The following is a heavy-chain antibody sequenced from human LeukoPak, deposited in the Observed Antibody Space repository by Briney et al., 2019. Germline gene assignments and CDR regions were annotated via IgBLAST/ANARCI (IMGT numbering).Heavy chain of an antibody. D-gene: IGHD3-9*01. CDR1: GYTFNTYG. J-gene: IGHJ4*02. CDR3: ARVSSTYYDILTAYYGY. CDR2: TSVYNGDT. V-gene: IGHV1-18*01. Sequence: ASVKVSCKASGYTFNTYGDGWVRQAPGQGLDWMGWTSVYNGDTHYIQKLQGRVTMTTDTATSTAYMELRSLRSDDTAVYYCARVSSTYYDILTAYYGYWGQGTLVTVSS.